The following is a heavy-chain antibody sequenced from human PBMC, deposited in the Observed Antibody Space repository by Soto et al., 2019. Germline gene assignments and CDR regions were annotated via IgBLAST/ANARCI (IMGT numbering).Heavy chain of an antibody. Sequence: QVQLVESGGGVVQPGRSLRLSCAASGFTFSSYGMHWVRQAPGKGLEWVAVISYDRSNKYYADSVKGRFTISRDNSKSTLYLQMNSLRAEDTAVYYCAKVGHALRYFDWLPVDYWGQGTLVTVSS. CDR3: AKVGHALRYFDWLPVDY. CDR1: GFTFSSYG. CDR2: ISYDRSNK. D-gene: IGHD3-9*01. V-gene: IGHV3-30*18. J-gene: IGHJ4*02.